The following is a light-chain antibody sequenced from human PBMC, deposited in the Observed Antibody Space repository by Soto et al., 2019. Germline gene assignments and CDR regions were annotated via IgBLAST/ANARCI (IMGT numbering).Light chain of an antibody. CDR2: KAS. CDR1: QSISSW. Sequence: DIQMTQSPSTLSATVRDRVTITCRASQSISSWLAWYQQKPGKAPKLLIYKASTLESGVPSRFSGSGSGTEFTLSISSLQPDDFATYYCQQYNSDRTFGQGTRLEIK. V-gene: IGKV1-5*03. CDR3: QQYNSDRT. J-gene: IGKJ5*01.